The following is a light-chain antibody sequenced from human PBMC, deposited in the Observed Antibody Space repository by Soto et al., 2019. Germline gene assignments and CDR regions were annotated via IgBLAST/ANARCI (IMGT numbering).Light chain of an antibody. CDR1: SSDVGSYKL. CDR3: CSYAGSSTCWV. V-gene: IGLV2-23*01. Sequence: QSALTQPASVSGSPGQSITISCTGTSSDVGSYKLVSWYQQHPGKAPKLMIYEGSNRPSGVSNRFSGSKSGNTASLTISGLQAEDEADYYCCSYAGSSTCWVFGGGTKVTVL. CDR2: EGS. J-gene: IGLJ3*02.